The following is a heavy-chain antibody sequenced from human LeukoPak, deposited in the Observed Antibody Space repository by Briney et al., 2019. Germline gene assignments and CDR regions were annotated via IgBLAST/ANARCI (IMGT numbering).Heavy chain of an antibody. CDR1: GGTFSSYD. Sequence: SVKVSCKASGGTFSSYDISWVRQAPGQGLEWMGRIIPIFGTANYAQKFQGRVTITTDESTSTAYMELSSLRSEDMAVYYCASFNSGSDAFDVWGQGTMVTVSS. D-gene: IGHD1-26*01. CDR2: IIPIFGTA. CDR3: ASFNSGSDAFDV. J-gene: IGHJ3*01. V-gene: IGHV1-69*05.